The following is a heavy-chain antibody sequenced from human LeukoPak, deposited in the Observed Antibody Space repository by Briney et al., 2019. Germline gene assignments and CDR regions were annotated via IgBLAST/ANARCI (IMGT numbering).Heavy chain of an antibody. Sequence: SVKVSCKASGGTFSSSAISWVRQAPGQGLEWMGGIIPIFGTANYAQKFQGRVTITTDESTSAAYMELSSLRSEDTAVYYCARGRGTGDFDFDYWGQGNLVTVSS. J-gene: IGHJ4*02. CDR1: GGTFSSSA. CDR3: ARGRGTGDFDFDY. D-gene: IGHD7-27*01. CDR2: IIPIFGTA. V-gene: IGHV1-69*05.